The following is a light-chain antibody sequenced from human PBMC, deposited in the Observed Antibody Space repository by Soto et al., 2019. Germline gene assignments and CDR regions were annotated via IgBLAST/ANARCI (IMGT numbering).Light chain of an antibody. V-gene: IGLV2-14*01. CDR2: EVS. J-gene: IGLJ1*01. CDR1: SSDVGGYNY. Sequence: QSALTQPASVSGSPGQSITISCTGTSSDVGGYNYVSWYQHHPGKAPELMIFEVSNRPSGVSSRFSGSKSGNTASLTISGLQAEDEADYYCSSYTSSRAYVFGMGTKVTVL. CDR3: SSYTSSRAYV.